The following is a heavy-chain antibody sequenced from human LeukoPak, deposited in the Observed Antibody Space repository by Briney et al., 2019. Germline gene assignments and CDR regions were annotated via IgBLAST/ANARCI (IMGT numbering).Heavy chain of an antibody. CDR1: GFTFSSYG. V-gene: IGHV3-30*18. CDR3: AKDDSSSAGTLPLY. CDR2: ISYDGSNK. D-gene: IGHD6-6*01. Sequence: GGSLRLSCAASGFTFSSYGMHWVRQAPGKGLEWVAVISYDGSNKYYADSVNGRFTISRDNSKNTLYLQMNSLRAEDTAVYYCAKDDSSSAGTLPLYWGQGTLVTVSS. J-gene: IGHJ4*02.